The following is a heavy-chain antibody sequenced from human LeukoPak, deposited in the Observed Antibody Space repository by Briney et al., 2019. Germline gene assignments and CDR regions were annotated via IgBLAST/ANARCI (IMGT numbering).Heavy chain of an antibody. CDR3: ARERAEVIVVVPAAIPGEGFGAFDI. J-gene: IGHJ3*02. Sequence: QAGGSLRLSCAASGFTFSNYWMHWVRQAPGKGLVWVSRIKSDGSRTDYADSVKGRFIISRDNAKNTLYLQMNSLRAEDTAVYYCARERAEVIVVVPAAIPGEGFGAFDIWGQGTMVTVSS. CDR1: GFTFSNYW. D-gene: IGHD2-2*02. CDR2: IKSDGSRT. V-gene: IGHV3-74*01.